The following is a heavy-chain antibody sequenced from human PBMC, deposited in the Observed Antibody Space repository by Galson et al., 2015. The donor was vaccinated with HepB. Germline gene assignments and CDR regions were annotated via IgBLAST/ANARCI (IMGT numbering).Heavy chain of an antibody. CDR1: GCTFNSYT. CDR2: IIPILGIA. CDR3: ARAPAARLDDSSGMDV. D-gene: IGHD2-2*01. V-gene: IGHV1-69*02. J-gene: IGHJ6*02. Sequence: SVKVSCKASGCTFNSYTISWVRQAPGQGLEWMGRIIPILGIANYAQKFQGRVTITADKSTSTAYMELSSLRSDDAAVYYCARAPAARLDDSSGMDVWGPGTTGTVSS.